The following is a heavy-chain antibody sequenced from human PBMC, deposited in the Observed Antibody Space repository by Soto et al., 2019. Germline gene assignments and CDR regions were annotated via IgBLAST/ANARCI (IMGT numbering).Heavy chain of an antibody. CDR1: GGSISSGGYY. V-gene: IGHV4-31*03. Sequence: QVQLQESGPGLVKPSQTLSLTCTVSGGSISSGGYYWSWISQDPGKGLEWIGYISYSGSTYYTPSLKSRVTISADTSANQFSLRVNSVTAADTAVYFCARAAPSYYSYGMDVWGQGTTVAVSS. CDR3: ARAAPSYYSYGMDV. J-gene: IGHJ6*02. CDR2: ISYSGST.